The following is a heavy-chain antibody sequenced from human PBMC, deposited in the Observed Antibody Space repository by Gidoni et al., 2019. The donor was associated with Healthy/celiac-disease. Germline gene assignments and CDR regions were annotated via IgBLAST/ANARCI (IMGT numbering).Heavy chain of an antibody. CDR1: GYTFTGDY. D-gene: IGHD3-10*01. J-gene: IGHJ5*02. Sequence: QVQLVQSGAEVKKPGASVKVSCKASGYTFTGDYMHWVRQAPGQGLEWMGWSNPNSGGTNYAQKFQGRVTMTRDTSISTAYMELSRLRSDDTAVYYCARDHGYMVRGVLIDPWGQGTLVTVSS. V-gene: IGHV1-2*02. CDR3: ARDHGYMVRGVLIDP. CDR2: SNPNSGGT.